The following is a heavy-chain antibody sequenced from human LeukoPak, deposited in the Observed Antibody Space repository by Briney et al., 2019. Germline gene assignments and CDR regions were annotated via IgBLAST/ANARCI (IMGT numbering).Heavy chain of an antibody. CDR2: IYYSGST. V-gene: IGHV4-39*01. D-gene: IGHD3-3*01. Sequence: SETLSLTCTVSGGSISSSSYYWGWIRPPPGKGLEWIGSIYYSGSTYYNPSLKSRVTISVDTSKNQFSLKLSSVTAADTAVYYCARVTIFGVVIIPKFDAFDIWGQGTMVTVSS. CDR1: GGSISSSSYY. J-gene: IGHJ3*02. CDR3: ARVTIFGVVIIPKFDAFDI.